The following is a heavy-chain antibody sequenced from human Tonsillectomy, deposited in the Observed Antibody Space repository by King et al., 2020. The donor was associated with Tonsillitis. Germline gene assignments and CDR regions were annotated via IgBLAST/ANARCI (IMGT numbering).Heavy chain of an antibody. Sequence: QLQLQESGPGVVKPSETLSLTCTVSGGSISSSDNYWAWIRQPPGKGLEWIGDMYSSGSNFNNPSLKGRITISGGTSENRFSLKLSSVTAADTAVYFCARYVSGRFDYWGQGALVTAPS. CDR3: ARYVSGRFDY. CDR2: MYSSGSN. CDR1: GGSISSSDNY. J-gene: IGHJ4*02. V-gene: IGHV4-39*01. D-gene: IGHD1-26*01.